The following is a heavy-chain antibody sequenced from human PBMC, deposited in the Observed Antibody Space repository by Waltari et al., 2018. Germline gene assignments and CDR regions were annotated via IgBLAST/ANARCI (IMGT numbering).Heavy chain of an antibody. D-gene: IGHD3-16*01. CDR3: ATSEGEWDYYYYYMDV. CDR2: IIPIFGTA. J-gene: IGHJ6*03. Sequence: QVQLVQSGAEVKKPGSSVKVSCKASGGTFSSYAISWVRQAPGQGLEWMGWIIPIFGTANYDQKFQGRVTITADESTSTAYMELSSLRSEDTAVYYCATSEGEWDYYYYYMDVWGKGTTVTISS. CDR1: GGTFSSYA. V-gene: IGHV1-69*12.